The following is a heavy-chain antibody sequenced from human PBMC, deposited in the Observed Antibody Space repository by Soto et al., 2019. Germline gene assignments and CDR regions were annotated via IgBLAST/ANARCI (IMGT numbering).Heavy chain of an antibody. CDR3: ARPSVAVTWGPFDY. D-gene: IGHD6-19*01. Sequence: SETLSLTCTVSGGSISTYYWNWVRQPPGKGLEWIGNIYYTGSTNYNPSLKSRVTISVDTSKNQFSLKLTSVTAADTAVYYCARPSVAVTWGPFDYWGQGTLVTVSS. V-gene: IGHV4-59*01. J-gene: IGHJ4*02. CDR2: IYYTGST. CDR1: GGSISTYY.